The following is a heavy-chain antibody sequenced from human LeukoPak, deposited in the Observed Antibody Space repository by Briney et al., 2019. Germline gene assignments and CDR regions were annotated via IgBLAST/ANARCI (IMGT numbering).Heavy chain of an antibody. CDR2: INPDGSEK. V-gene: IGHV3-7*01. Sequence: PGGSLRLSCAASGFTFRTSWMNWVRQAPGKGLEWVASINPDGSEKYSADSVKGRFTISRDNAKYTLYLQMTSLRAEDTAVYYCAKDAVAGRRNYYYYYMDVWGKGTMVTISS. CDR1: GFTFRTSW. CDR3: AKDAVAGRRNYYYYYMDV. D-gene: IGHD6-19*01. J-gene: IGHJ6*03.